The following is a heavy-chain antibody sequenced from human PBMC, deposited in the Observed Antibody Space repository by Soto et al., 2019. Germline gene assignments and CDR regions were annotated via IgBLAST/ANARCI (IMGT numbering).Heavy chain of an antibody. V-gene: IGHV3-30*03. Sequence: QVQLVESGGGVGQPGRSLRLSCAASGFTFSSYGMHWVRQAPGKGLEWVALISYDGRKKYYGDSVKGRFTISRDNSRNTLNLQMNRLGAEDTGVYYWAPLAGGGGFDYWGQGTLVTVSS. D-gene: IGHD3-10*01. CDR2: ISYDGRKK. CDR1: GFTFSSYG. CDR3: APLAGGGGFDY. J-gene: IGHJ4*02.